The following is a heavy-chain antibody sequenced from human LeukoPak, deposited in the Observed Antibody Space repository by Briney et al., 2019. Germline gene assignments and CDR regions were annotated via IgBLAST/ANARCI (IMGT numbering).Heavy chain of an antibody. Sequence: PSQTLSLTCTVSGGSISSGSYYWSWIRQPAGKGLEWIGRIYTSGSTNYNPSLKSRVTISVDTSKNRFSLKLSSVTAADTAVYYCARDILAGYYGSGRGLDPWGQGTLVTVSS. CDR1: GGSISSGSYY. V-gene: IGHV4-61*02. CDR2: IYTSGST. J-gene: IGHJ5*02. D-gene: IGHD3-10*01. CDR3: ARDILAGYYGSGRGLDP.